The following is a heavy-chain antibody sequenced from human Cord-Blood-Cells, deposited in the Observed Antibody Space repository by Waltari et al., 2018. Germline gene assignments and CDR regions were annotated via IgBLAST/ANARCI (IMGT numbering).Heavy chain of an antibody. J-gene: IGHJ6*02. Sequence: HVQLQESGPGLVKPSQTLSLTCTLSGGSISSGGYYWSWLRQPPGKGLEWNGYIYYSGSTYYNPSLKSRVTISVDTSKNQFSLKLSSVTAADTAVYYCARAYCGGDCYLHYYYYGMDVWGQGTTVTVSS. V-gene: IGHV4-31*03. D-gene: IGHD2-21*01. CDR2: IYYSGST. CDR1: GGSISSGGYY. CDR3: ARAYCGGDCYLHYYYYGMDV.